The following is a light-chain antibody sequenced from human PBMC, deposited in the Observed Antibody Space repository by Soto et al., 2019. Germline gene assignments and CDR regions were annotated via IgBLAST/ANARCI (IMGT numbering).Light chain of an antibody. CDR1: QSVSSAY. Sequence: EIVLTQCPGTLSLSPGERATLSCRASQSVSSAYLAWYQQKPGQAPRLLIYDVSSRATGIPDRFSGSGSGTDFTLTVSRLEPEDFAVYYCQQYGSSPETFGQGTKVDIK. CDR2: DVS. V-gene: IGKV3-20*01. CDR3: QQYGSSPET. J-gene: IGKJ1*01.